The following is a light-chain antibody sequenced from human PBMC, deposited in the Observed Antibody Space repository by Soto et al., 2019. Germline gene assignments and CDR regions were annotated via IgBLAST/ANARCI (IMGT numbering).Light chain of an antibody. V-gene: IGKV1-13*02. CDR1: QGIGSA. J-gene: IGKJ4*01. CDR3: QQFNSFPLT. Sequence: AAQLTQSPSSLSASVGDRVTISCRASQGIGSALAWYQQKPGKAPKVLIYDASSLKSGVPSRFSGSGSGTDFTLTISSLQPEDFATYYCQQFNSFPLTFGGGTKVDI. CDR2: DAS.